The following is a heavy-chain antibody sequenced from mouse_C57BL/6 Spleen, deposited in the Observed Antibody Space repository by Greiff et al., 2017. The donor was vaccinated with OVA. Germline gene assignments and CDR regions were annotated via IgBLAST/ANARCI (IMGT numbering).Heavy chain of an antibody. CDR2: IHPSDSDT. CDR3: ARGPESYYAMDY. Sequence: QVQLQQPGAELVKPGASVKVSCKASGYTFTSYWMHWVKQRPGQGLEWIGRIHPSDSDTNYNQKFKGKATLTVDKSSSTAYMQLSSLTSEDSAVYYCARGPESYYAMDYWGQGTSVTVSS. J-gene: IGHJ4*01. CDR1: GYTFTSYW. V-gene: IGHV1-74*01.